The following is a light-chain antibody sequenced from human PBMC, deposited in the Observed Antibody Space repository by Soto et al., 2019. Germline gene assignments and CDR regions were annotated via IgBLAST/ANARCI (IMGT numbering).Light chain of an antibody. CDR1: QSVLYSSNKKNY. CDR2: GAS. CDR3: QQYYTSSLT. J-gene: IGKJ5*01. Sequence: IVMTQSPDSLAVSLGERATINCRSSQSVLYSSNKKNYLAWYQQKPGQSPKLLIYGASSRESGVPDRFTGSGSVTDFTLTISGLQAEDVAVYYCQQYYTSSLTFGQGTRLEIK. V-gene: IGKV4-1*01.